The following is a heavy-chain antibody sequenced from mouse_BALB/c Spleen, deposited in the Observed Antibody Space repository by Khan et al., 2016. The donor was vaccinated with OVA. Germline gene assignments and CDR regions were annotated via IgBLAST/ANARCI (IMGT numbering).Heavy chain of an antibody. D-gene: IGHD4-1*01. CDR3: AGGGTFAY. CDR2: ISPYYGDA. CDR1: GYTFTDYA. V-gene: IGHV1S137*01. Sequence: QVQLQQSGAELVRPGVSVKMSCKVSGYTFTDYAMHWVKQSHAKSLEWIGVISPYYGDADYNQKFQGKATLTADKSSSTVDMELARLTSEDSAISSCAGGGTFAYWGMGTLVTVSA. J-gene: IGHJ3*01.